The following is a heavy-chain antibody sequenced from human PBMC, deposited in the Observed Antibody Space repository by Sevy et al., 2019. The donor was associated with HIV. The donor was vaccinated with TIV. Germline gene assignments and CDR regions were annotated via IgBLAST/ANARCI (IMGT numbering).Heavy chain of an antibody. V-gene: IGHV3-13*05. CDR1: GFTFSSYD. CDR3: ARSRGYSDYGMDV. CDR2: VGPAGDQ. J-gene: IGHJ6*02. Sequence: GGSLRLSCVAAGFTFSSYDMHWVRQVTGKGLEWISGVGPAGDQFYPGSVKGRFTISSENAKNSFYLQMNNLSAGDTAVYYCARSRGYSDYGMDVWGQGTTVTVSS. D-gene: IGHD5-12*01.